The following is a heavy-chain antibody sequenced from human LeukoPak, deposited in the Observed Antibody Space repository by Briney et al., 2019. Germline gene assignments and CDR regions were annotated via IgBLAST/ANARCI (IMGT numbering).Heavy chain of an antibody. CDR1: GFTFSAYS. Sequence: GGSLRLSCVASGFTFSAYSMTWVRQAPGKGPDWVSSISVSGGGTYYADSVRGRFTISRDNSKNTLYLHMNSLRAEDTAVYYCVKDWGDESNCGGDCLQYWGQGTLVTVSS. D-gene: IGHD2-21*02. J-gene: IGHJ4*02. CDR3: VKDWGDESNCGGDCLQY. V-gene: IGHV3-23*01. CDR2: ISVSGGGT.